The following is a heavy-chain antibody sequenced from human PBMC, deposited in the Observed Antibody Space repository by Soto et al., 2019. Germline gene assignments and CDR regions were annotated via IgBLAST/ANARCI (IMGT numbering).Heavy chain of an antibody. J-gene: IGHJ6*02. CDR3: AVLLPREGYYYYGMDV. CDR2: ISSSSSTI. V-gene: IGHV3-48*02. D-gene: IGHD3-10*01. Sequence: GGSLRLSCAASGFTFSSYSMNWVRQAPGKGLEWVSYISSSSSTIYYADSVKGRFTISRDNAKNSLYLQMNSLRDEDTAVYYCAVLLPREGYYYYGMDVWGQGTTVTVSS. CDR1: GFTFSSYS.